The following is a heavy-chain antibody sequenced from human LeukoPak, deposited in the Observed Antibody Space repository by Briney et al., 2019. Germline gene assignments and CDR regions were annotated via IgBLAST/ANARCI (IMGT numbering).Heavy chain of an antibody. Sequence: GASVKVSCKASGYTLTGYYMHWVRQAPGQGLEWMGRINPNSGGTNYAQKFQGRVTMTRDTSISTAYMELSRLRSNDTAVYYCARDATSEWELLYWGQGTLVTVSS. J-gene: IGHJ4*02. D-gene: IGHD1-26*01. CDR3: ARDATSEWELLY. V-gene: IGHV1-2*06. CDR2: INPNSGGT. CDR1: GYTLTGYY.